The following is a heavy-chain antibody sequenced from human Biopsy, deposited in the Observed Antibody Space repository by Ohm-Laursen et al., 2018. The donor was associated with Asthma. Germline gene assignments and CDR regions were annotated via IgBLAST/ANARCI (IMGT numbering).Heavy chain of an antibody. CDR1: GFTFSSYG. CDR3: AKDTEGRYDFWSGLSYNYYGMDV. D-gene: IGHD3-3*01. J-gene: IGHJ6*02. Sequence: SLRLSCAAPGFTFSSYGMYWVRQAPGKGLEWVAVISHDGSNKYYADSVKGRFTISRDNSKNTLYLQMNSLRAEDTAVYYCAKDTEGRYDFWSGLSYNYYGMDVWGQGTTVTVSS. CDR2: ISHDGSNK. V-gene: IGHV3-30*18.